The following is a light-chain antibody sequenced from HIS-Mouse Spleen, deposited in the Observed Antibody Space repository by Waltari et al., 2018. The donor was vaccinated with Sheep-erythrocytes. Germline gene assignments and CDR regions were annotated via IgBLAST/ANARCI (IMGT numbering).Light chain of an antibody. J-gene: IGLJ3*02. CDR3: CSYAGSSTPWV. V-gene: IGLV2-23*01. CDR1: SSHVGSYNL. CDR2: EGS. Sequence: QSALTQPASVSGSPGQSITISCTGTSSHVGSYNLVSWYQQHPGKAPKLMIYEGSKRPSGVSNRFSGSKSGNTASLTISGLQAEEEADYYCCSYAGSSTPWVFGGGTKLTVL.